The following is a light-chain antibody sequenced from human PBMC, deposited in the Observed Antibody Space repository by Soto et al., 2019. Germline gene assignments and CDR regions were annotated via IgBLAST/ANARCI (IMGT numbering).Light chain of an antibody. CDR1: NSDIGHYDY. V-gene: IGLV2-14*03. CDR2: HVT. Sequence: QSAPTQPASQSGSPEQPITISCTGTNSDIGHYDYVSWYQQHPGKAPKLMIYHVTYRPSGVSNRYSGSKSGNSASLTISGLQADDEADYYCCSLTTSHTYVFGSGTKVTVL. CDR3: CSLTTSHTYV. J-gene: IGLJ1*01.